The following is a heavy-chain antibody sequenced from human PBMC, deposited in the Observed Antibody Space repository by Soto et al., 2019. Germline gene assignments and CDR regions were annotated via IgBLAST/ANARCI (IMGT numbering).Heavy chain of an antibody. D-gene: IGHD2-21*01. V-gene: IGHV4-59*01. J-gene: IGHJ5*02. Sequence: QVQLQESGPGLVKPSETLSLTCTVSGDSITSYNWNWLRQPPGKALEWIGYVYSSGSTDYNPPLKSRATLSVDTSSNQFSLKVNSVTAADTAVYYCARRAVVAVTGSLDNWLDPWGQGILVTVSS. CDR1: GDSITSYN. CDR2: VYSSGST. CDR3: ARRAVVAVTGSLDNWLDP.